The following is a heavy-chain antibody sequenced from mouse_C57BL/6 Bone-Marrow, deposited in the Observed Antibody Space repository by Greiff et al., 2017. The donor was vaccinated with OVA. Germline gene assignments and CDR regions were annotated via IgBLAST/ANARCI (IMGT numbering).Heavy chain of an antibody. Sequence: QVQLKESGAELVRPGASVKLSCKASGYTFTDYYINWVKQRPGQGLEWIARIYPGSGNTYYNEKFKGKATLTAEKSSSTAYMQLSSLTSEDSAVYFCARVGDFYYPYYFDDGGQGTTLTVAA. J-gene: IGHJ2*01. CDR2: IYPGSGNT. CDR1: GYTFTDYY. CDR3: ARVGDFYYPYYFDD. V-gene: IGHV1-76*01. D-gene: IGHD1-1*01.